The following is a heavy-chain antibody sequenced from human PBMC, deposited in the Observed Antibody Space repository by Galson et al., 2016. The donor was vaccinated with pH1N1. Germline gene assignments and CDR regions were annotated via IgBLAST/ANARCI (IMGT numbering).Heavy chain of an antibody. J-gene: IGHJ4*02. CDR3: AKGGLAPGDY. D-gene: IGHD6-19*01. CDR2: IKQDGSEK. V-gene: IGHV3-7*01. Sequence: WVANIKQDGSEKYYLDSVKGRFTISRDNAKESLFLQMNSLRAEDTAVYYCAKGGLAPGDYWGQGTLVTASS.